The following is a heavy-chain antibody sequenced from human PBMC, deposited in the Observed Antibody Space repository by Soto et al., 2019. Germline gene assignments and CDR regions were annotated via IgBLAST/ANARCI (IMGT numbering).Heavy chain of an antibody. CDR3: ARGMAYSTGWYGPDY. V-gene: IGHV3-33*01. CDR1: GFTFSSYG. D-gene: IGHD6-19*01. J-gene: IGHJ4*02. CDR2: IWYDGSNK. Sequence: EGSLRLTCAASGFTFSSYGMHWVRQAPGKGLEWVAVIWYDGSNKYYADSVKGRFTISRDNSKNTLYLQMNSLRAEDTAVYYCARGMAYSTGWYGPDYWGQGTLVTVSS.